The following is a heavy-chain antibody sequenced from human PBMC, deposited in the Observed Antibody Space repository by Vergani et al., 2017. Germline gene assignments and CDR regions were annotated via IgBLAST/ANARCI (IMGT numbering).Heavy chain of an antibody. CDR1: GYSISSGYY. CDR3: ATDRQKNYFYFYMDV. J-gene: IGHJ6*03. Sequence: QVQLQQSGPGLVKPSETLSLTCSVSGYSISSGYYWNWIRQRPGKGLEWIGYIHNSGSTYYKPSLESRLTLSLDTSKNQFSLKLSSVTAADTAVYYCATDRQKNYFYFYMDVWGKGTTVTVSS. V-gene: IGHV4-31*03. CDR2: IHNSGST.